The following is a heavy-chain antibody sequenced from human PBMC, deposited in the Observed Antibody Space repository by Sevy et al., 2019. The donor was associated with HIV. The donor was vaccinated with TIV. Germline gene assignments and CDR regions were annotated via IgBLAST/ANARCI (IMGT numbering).Heavy chain of an antibody. J-gene: IGHJ4*02. Sequence: GGSLRLSCAASGFTFSDYYMSWIRQAPGKGLEWVSYISSSGSTIYYADSVKGRFTISRDNAKNSLYLQMNSLGAEDTAVYYCARDGLNTALLARPFDYWGQGTLVTVSS. CDR3: ARDGLNTALLARPFDY. D-gene: IGHD5-18*01. V-gene: IGHV3-11*01. CDR1: GFTFSDYY. CDR2: ISSSGSTI.